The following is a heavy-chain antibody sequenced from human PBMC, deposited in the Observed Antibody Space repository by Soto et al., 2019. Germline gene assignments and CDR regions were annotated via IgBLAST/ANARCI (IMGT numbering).Heavy chain of an antibody. CDR1: GGSISCGDYY. CDR3: ARAIAVTTPWFDP. J-gene: IGHJ5*02. V-gene: IGHV4-31*02. Sequence: SETLSLTCAVSGGSISCGDYYWSWIRQQPGKDLEWIGFTDYSGSTYYNPSLRSRVTISVDTSKNQFSLSLNSVTAADSAVYYCARAIAVTTPWFDPWGQGTMVTVSS. D-gene: IGHD4-17*01. CDR2: TDYSGST.